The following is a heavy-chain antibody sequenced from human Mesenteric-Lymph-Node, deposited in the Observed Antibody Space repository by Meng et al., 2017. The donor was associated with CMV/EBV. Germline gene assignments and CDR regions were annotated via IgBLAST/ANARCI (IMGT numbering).Heavy chain of an antibody. CDR1: GGSFSGYY. J-gene: IGHJ4*02. V-gene: IGHV4-34*01. CDR2: INHSGST. Sequence: QVQLKQGGAGLLTPSETLSPTCAVYGGSFSGYYWSWIRQPPGKGLEWIGEINHSGSTNYNPSLKSRVTISVDTSKNQFSLKLSSVTAADTAVYYCARHQRWLKSEGGFNYWGQGTLVTVSS. D-gene: IGHD4-23*01. CDR3: ARHQRWLKSEGGFNY.